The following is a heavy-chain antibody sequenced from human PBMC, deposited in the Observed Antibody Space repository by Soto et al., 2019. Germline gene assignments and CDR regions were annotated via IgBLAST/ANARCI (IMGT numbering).Heavy chain of an antibody. CDR2: VSAGGDMT. Sequence: GGSLRLSCAASGFTFSSYAMSWVRQAPGKGLEWVSSVSAGGDMTYYSDSVKGRFTISRDNSNNALFLQMNSLRIEDTALYYCARGDRGGSGSPASYYYSGLDVWGQGTTVTVSS. CDR3: ARGDRGGSGSPASYYYSGLDV. V-gene: IGHV3-23*01. J-gene: IGHJ6*02. D-gene: IGHD3-10*01. CDR1: GFTFSSYA.